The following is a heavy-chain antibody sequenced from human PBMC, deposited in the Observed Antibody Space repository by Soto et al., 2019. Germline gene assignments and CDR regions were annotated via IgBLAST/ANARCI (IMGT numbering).Heavy chain of an antibody. Sequence: QVQLVQSGAEVKKPGASVKVSCKASGYTFTSYDINWVRQATGQGLEWMGWMNPNSGNTGYAQKFQGRVTMTRNTSISTAYMELSSLRSEDTAVYYCARVSYYDSSGYWYFDLWGRGTLVTVSS. J-gene: IGHJ2*01. D-gene: IGHD3-22*01. CDR2: MNPNSGNT. CDR1: GYTFTSYD. CDR3: ARVSYYDSSGYWYFDL. V-gene: IGHV1-8*01.